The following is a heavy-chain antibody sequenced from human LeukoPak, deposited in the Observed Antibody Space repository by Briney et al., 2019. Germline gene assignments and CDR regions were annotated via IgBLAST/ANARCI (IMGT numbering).Heavy chain of an antibody. CDR3: ATHRGMYYNSGNYYNGIDY. D-gene: IGHD3-10*01. V-gene: IGHV3-23*01. CDR1: GFTFSSYG. J-gene: IGHJ4*02. CDR2: ISGSGGST. Sequence: PGGSLRLSCVASGFTFSSYGMSWVRQAPGKGLEWVSAISGSGGSTYYADSVKGRFTISRDNSKNTLYMQMNGLRAEDTAIYYCATHRGMYYNSGNYYNGIDYWGQGTLVTVSS.